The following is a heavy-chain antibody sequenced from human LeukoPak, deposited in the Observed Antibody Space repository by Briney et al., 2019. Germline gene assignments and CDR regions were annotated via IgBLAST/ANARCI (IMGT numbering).Heavy chain of an antibody. CDR2: VGTYTGKT. Sequence: ASVKVSCKASGYTFTKYGITWVRQAPGQGLEWMGWVGTYTGKTNYAQDLQGRVTMTTDTSTRTAYMELGSLRSDDTAVYYCASCHCTNGVCYGECEYFQHWGQGTLVTVSS. CDR1: GYTFTKYG. J-gene: IGHJ1*01. CDR3: ASCHCTNGVCYGECEYFQH. V-gene: IGHV1-18*01. D-gene: IGHD2-8*01.